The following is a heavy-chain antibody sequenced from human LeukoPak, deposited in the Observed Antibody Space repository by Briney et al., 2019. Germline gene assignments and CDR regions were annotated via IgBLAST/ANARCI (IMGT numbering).Heavy chain of an antibody. CDR1: GFTFSSYW. J-gene: IGHJ4*02. Sequence: GGSLRLSCAASGFTFSSYWMSWVRQAPGKGLEWVANIKQDGSEKYYVDSVKGRFTISRDNAKNSLYLQMNSLRAEDTAVYYCARSPRGYSFYFDYWGQGTLVTVSS. V-gene: IGHV3-7*01. D-gene: IGHD3-22*01. CDR2: IKQDGSEK. CDR3: ARSPRGYSFYFDY.